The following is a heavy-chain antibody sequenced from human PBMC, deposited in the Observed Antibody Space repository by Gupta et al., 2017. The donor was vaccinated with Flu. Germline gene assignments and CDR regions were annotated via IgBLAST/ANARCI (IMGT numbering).Heavy chain of an antibody. CDR3: ANRGCVRQVGFES. CDR2: IGGSADGT. D-gene: IGHD1-26*01. Sequence: EVQLLESGGALVQPGGSLRLSCAASGFTFSNYAMNWVRQAQGKGLEWVSSIGGSADGTSYSDSVKGRFTISRDNSKNMLYLQMNSLRAADTAMYYCANRGCVRQVGFESWGQGTLVTVSS. J-gene: IGHJ5*01. V-gene: IGHV3-23*01. CDR1: GFTFSNYA.